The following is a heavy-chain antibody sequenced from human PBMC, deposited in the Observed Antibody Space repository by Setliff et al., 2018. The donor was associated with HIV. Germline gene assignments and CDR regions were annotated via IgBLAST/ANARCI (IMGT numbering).Heavy chain of an antibody. J-gene: IGHJ5*02. CDR3: ARHKTLRFLNLLTSGWFDP. CDR1: GASDINYIW. V-gene: IGHV4-4*02. CDR2: VYHTGST. Sequence: SETLSLTCAVSGASDINYIWWSWVRQPPGKGLEWIGEVYHTGSTNLNPSLKTRLTMSVDKAKFQFSLRLTSVTAADTAVYYCARHKTLRFLNLLTSGWFDPWGQGALVTVSS. D-gene: IGHD3-3*01.